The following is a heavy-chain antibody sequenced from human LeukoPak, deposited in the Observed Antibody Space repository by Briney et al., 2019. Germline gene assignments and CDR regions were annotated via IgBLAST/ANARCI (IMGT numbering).Heavy chain of an antibody. D-gene: IGHD3-22*01. Sequence: GASVKVSCKASGYTFTSYGISWVRQAPGQGLEWMGWISAYNGNTNYAQKLQGRVTMTTDTSTSTAYMELRSLRSDDTAVYYCARRCYYDIGFYWFDPWGQGTLVTVSS. CDR2: ISAYNGNT. J-gene: IGHJ5*02. CDR3: ARRCYYDIGFYWFDP. V-gene: IGHV1-18*01. CDR1: GYTFTSYG.